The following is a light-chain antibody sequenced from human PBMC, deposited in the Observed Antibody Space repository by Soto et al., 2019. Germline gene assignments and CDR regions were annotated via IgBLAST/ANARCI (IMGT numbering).Light chain of an antibody. J-gene: IGLJ2*01. CDR2: EVS. V-gene: IGLV2-14*01. Sequence: QSVLTQPASVSGSPGQSITISCTGTSSGVGGYNYVSWYQQHPGKAPKLMIYEVSNRPSGVSNRFSGSKSGNTASLTISGLQAEDEADYYCSSYTSSSVVFGGGTKLTVL. CDR3: SSYTSSSVV. CDR1: SSGVGGYNY.